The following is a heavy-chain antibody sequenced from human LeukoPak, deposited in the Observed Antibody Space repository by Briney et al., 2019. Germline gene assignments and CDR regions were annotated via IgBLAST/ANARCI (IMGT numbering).Heavy chain of an antibody. D-gene: IGHD3-16*01. V-gene: IGHV3-23*01. CDR1: GFTFSIYA. CDR2: ISGSGGDT. Sequence: GGSLRLSCAASGFTFSIYAMTWVRQAPGKGLEWVSVISGSGGDTYYADSVKGRFTISRDNAKNSLYLQMNSLRAEDTAVYYCARAGAGGRGIGDFDYWGQGTLVTVSS. J-gene: IGHJ4*02. CDR3: ARAGAGGRGIGDFDY.